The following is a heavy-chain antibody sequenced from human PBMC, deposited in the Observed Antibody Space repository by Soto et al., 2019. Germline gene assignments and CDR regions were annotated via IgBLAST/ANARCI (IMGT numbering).Heavy chain of an antibody. CDR2: IIPIFGTE. Sequence: AVKVSCKASGGTFSSYAISWVRQAPGQGREWMGGIIPIFGTENFAQKFQGRVTITADESTSTAYMELSSLRSEDTAVYYCARGTMDDPREATINLGYYYYNGMDVWGQGTTVTVSS. CDR1: GGTFSSYA. J-gene: IGHJ6*02. CDR3: ARGTMDDPREATINLGYYYYNGMDV. D-gene: IGHD5-12*01. V-gene: IGHV1-69*13.